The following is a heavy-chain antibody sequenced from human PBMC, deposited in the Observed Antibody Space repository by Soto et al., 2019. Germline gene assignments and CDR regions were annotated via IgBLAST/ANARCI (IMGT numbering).Heavy chain of an antibody. D-gene: IGHD3-10*01. V-gene: IGHV4-31*03. CDR2: IYYSGST. J-gene: IGHJ5*02. CDR1: GGSISSGGYY. Sequence: SETLSLTCTVSGGSISSGGYYWSWIRQHPGKGLEWIGYIYYSGSTYYNPSLKSRVTISVDTSKNQFSLKLSSVTAADTAVYYCAREVTMVRGSLNWFDPWGQGTLVTVSS. CDR3: AREVTMVRGSLNWFDP.